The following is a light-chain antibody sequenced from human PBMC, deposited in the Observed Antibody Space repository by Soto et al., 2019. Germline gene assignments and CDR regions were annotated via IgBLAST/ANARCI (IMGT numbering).Light chain of an antibody. V-gene: IGLV2-8*01. Sequence: QSALTQPPSASGSPGQSVTISCTGTSSDVGGYNYVSWYQQHPGKAPKLMIYEVSKRPSGVPDRFSGSKSGNTASLTVSGLQAEDEADYYCTSYAVSNSPVFGGGTKLTVL. CDR3: TSYAVSNSPV. CDR2: EVS. J-gene: IGLJ3*02. CDR1: SSDVGGYNY.